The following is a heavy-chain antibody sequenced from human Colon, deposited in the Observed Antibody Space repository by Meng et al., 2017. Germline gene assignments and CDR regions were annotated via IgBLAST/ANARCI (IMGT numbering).Heavy chain of an antibody. J-gene: IGHJ5*02. CDR3: ARVNGDFDEAWFDP. Sequence: QVPLQESGPGLLRPSETLSLTCTVSGASVSSDSHYWSWIRQSPGKGLEWIGYIYYTGNTNYNPSLASRVSMSLDTSKNHFSLHLTSVTAADTAIYYCARVNGDFDEAWFDPWGQGTLVTVSS. CDR1: GASVSSDSHY. V-gene: IGHV4-61*03. D-gene: IGHD4-17*01. CDR2: IYYTGNT.